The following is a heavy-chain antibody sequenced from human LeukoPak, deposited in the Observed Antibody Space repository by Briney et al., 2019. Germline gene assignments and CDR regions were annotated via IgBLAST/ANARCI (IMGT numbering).Heavy chain of an antibody. J-gene: IGHJ4*02. CDR1: GFTFSSYS. D-gene: IGHD2-15*01. Sequence: HTGGSLRLSCAASGFTFSSYSMNWVRQAPGKGLEWVSYISSSSSTIYYADSVKGRFTISRDNSKNTLYLQMNSLRAEDTAVYYCAREERGYCSGGSCYSPFDYWAREPWSPSPQ. CDR2: ISSSSSTI. CDR3: AREERGYCSGGSCYSPFDY. V-gene: IGHV3-48*01.